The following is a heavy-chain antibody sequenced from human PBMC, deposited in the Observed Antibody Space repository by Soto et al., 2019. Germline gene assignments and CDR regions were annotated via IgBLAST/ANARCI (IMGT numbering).Heavy chain of an antibody. CDR3: ARDAPGAAPY. Sequence: QVQLQESGPGLVKPSQTLSLTCTVSGFPIINGDSYLNWIRQHPEKGLEWMGYINYRGTTNYNPALKSRILISIDTSKNQFSLRLTSVTAADTAVYYCARDAPGAAPYWGQGTLVTVSS. V-gene: IGHV4-31*03. D-gene: IGHD6-13*01. J-gene: IGHJ4*02. CDR1: GFPIINGDSY. CDR2: INYRGTT.